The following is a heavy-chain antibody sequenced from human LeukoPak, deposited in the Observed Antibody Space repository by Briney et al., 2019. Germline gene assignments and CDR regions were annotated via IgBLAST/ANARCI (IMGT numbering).Heavy chain of an antibody. CDR2: ISGVGDTT. V-gene: IGHV3-23*01. J-gene: IGHJ4*02. D-gene: IGHD3-16*01. CDR1: GFTFNSCA. CDR3: AKFYYDIIRYFES. Sequence: GGSLTLSCAASGFTFNSCAMGWVRQAPGKGLEGVSDISGVGDTTYYAGSVKGRFTISRDNSKNTLYLQMHSLSAEDTAVYYCAKFYYDIIRYFESWGQGTLVTVSS.